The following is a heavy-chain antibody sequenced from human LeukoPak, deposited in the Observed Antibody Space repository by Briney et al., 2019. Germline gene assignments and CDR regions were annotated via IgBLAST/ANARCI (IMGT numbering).Heavy chain of an antibody. CDR2: IKDDGSEK. CDR3: ARFYGDYFDY. CDR1: GFTFSSHW. D-gene: IGHD4-17*01. J-gene: IGHJ4*02. V-gene: IGHV3-7*05. Sequence: GGSLRLSCAGSGFTFSSHWMNWVRQAPGKGLEWVASIKDDGSEKHFLDSVKGRFTISRHNSKNTLYLQMNSLRAEDTAVYYCARFYGDYFDYWGQGTLVTVSS.